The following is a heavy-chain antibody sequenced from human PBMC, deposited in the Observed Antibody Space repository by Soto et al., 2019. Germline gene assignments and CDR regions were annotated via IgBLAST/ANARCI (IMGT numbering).Heavy chain of an antibody. Sequence: QITLRESGPTLVKPTQTLTLTCTFSGFSLSTSGVGVGWIRQPPGKAPEWLALIYWDDDKRYSPSLKSRITITKDTSKSQVVLTITTLDPVDTATYDCAHRRAVGEPPRTGFDYWGQGTLVTVSS. D-gene: IGHD2-8*02. CDR2: IYWDDDK. J-gene: IGHJ4*02. V-gene: IGHV2-5*02. CDR3: AHRRAVGEPPRTGFDY. CDR1: GFSLSTSGVG.